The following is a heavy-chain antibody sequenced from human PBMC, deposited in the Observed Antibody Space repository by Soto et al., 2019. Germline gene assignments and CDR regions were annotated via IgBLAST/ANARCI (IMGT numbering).Heavy chain of an antibody. D-gene: IGHD4-17*01. V-gene: IGHV1-18*01. CDR3: ASAYYGDYALDY. CDR2: ISAYNGNT. Sequence: ASVQVSCKASGYTFTSYGISWVRQAPGQGLEWMGWISAYNGNTNYAQKLQGRVTMTTDTSTSTAYMELRSLRSDDTAVYYCASAYYGDYALDYWGQGTLVTVSS. CDR1: GYTFTSYG. J-gene: IGHJ4*02.